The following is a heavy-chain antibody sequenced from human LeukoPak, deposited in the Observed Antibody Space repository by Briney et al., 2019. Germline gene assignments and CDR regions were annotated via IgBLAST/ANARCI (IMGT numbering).Heavy chain of an antibody. CDR2: IYTSGPT. J-gene: IGHJ6*03. CDR3: ARGDTGYYYYMDV. V-gene: IGHV4-61*02. CDR1: GGSISSGSYY. Sequence: SETLSLTCTVSGGSISSGSYYWSWIRQPAGKGLEWIGRIYTSGPTNYNPSLKSRVTISVDTSKNQFSLKLSSVTAADTAVYYCARGDTGYYYYMDVWGKGTTVTVSS. D-gene: IGHD5-18*01.